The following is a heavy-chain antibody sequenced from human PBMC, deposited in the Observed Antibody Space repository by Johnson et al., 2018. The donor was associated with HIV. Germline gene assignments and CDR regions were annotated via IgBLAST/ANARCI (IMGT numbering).Heavy chain of an antibody. CDR2: IWYDGSNK. J-gene: IGHJ3*02. Sequence: QVQLVESGGGVVQPGRSLRLPCAASGFTFSSYGMHSVRQAPGKRLEWVAVIWYDGSNKNYADSVKGRFTISRDNSKNTLYLQMNSLRAEDTAVYYSAREGSGSYQIWGQGTMVTVSS. CDR1: GFTFSSYG. D-gene: IGHD1-26*01. CDR3: AREGSGSYQI. V-gene: IGHV3-33*01.